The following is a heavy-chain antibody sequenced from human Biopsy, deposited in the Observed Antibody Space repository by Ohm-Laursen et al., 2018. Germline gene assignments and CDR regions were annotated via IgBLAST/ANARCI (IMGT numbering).Heavy chain of an antibody. J-gene: IGHJ5*02. CDR2: INAKTGDT. CDR3: TRGGYYYDSLAYYYWFDP. Sequence: ASVKVSCQASGYTFTGYHVHWVRQAPGQGLEWMGWINAKTGDTNYAQKFQGRFTMTRDTSISTAYVDLSSLRSDDTAVYYCTRGGYYYDSLAYYYWFDPWGQGTLVTVSS. CDR1: GYTFTGYH. D-gene: IGHD3-22*01. V-gene: IGHV1-2*02.